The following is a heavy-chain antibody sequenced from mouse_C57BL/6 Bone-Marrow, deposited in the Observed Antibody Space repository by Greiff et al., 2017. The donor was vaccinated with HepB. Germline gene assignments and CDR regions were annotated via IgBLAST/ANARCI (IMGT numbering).Heavy chain of an antibody. V-gene: IGHV14-4*01. CDR2: IDPENGDT. Sequence: EVQLQESGAELVRPGASVKLSCTASGFNIKDDYMHWVKQWPAQGLEWIGWIDPENGDTEYASKFQGKATITAATSSNTDYLQLSSLTSEDTAVYYGTTRTPITTVVAKDYFDYWGQGTTLTVSS. D-gene: IGHD1-1*01. CDR1: GFNIKDDY. J-gene: IGHJ2*01. CDR3: TTRTPITTVVAKDYFDY.